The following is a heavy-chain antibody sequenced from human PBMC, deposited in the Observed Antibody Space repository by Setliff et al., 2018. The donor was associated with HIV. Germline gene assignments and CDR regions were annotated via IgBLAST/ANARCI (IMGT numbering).Heavy chain of an antibody. D-gene: IGHD3-22*01. J-gene: IGHJ1*01. Sequence: SVKVSCKASGDSDSSDFISWVRQAPGQGLEWMGGIIPILGIANYAQKLQGRVTMTEDTSTDTAYMELSSLRSEDTAMYYCATIRAYYYDSSGQEYFQYWGHGTLVTVSS. V-gene: IGHV1-69*10. CDR2: IIPILGIA. CDR3: ATIRAYYYDSSGQEYFQY. CDR1: GDSDSSDF.